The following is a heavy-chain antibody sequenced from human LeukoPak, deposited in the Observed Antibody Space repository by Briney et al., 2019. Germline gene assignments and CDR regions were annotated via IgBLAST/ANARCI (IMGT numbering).Heavy chain of an antibody. CDR3: ARAEIRNAFFFDG. D-gene: IGHD3-3*01. V-gene: IGHV3-48*03. CDR2: ISGSGSTI. J-gene: IGHJ4*02. CDR1: GFTFSSYE. Sequence: PGGSLRLSCAASGFTFSSYEMNWVRQAPGKGLEWVSDISGSGSTIYYADPVKGRFTISRDNAKNSLSLQLNSLRAEDTGIYYCARAEIRNAFFFDGWGQGTLVTVSS.